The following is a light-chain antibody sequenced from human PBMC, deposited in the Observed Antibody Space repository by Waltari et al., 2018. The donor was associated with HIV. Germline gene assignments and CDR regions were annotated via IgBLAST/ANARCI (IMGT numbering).Light chain of an antibody. V-gene: IGLV2-23*02. Sequence: QSALTQPASVSGSPGQSITISCTGTSSNIGTYNLVSWHQQHPGKAPKTLIYEVSQRPLGVANRFSGAESGNTAALTICGLQAEDEADYYSCSYAGSSTLVFGGGTKVTVL. CDR1: SSNIGTYNL. CDR2: EVS. CDR3: CSYAGSSTLV. J-gene: IGLJ3*02.